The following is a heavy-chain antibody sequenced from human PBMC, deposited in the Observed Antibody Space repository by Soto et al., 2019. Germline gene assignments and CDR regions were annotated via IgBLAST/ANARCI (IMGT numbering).Heavy chain of an antibody. CDR1: GFTFSSYG. D-gene: IGHD3-10*01. V-gene: IGHV3-33*01. Sequence: QVQLVESGGGVVQPGRSLRLSCAASGFTFSSYGMHWVRQAPGKGLEWVAVIWYDGSNKYYADSVKGRFTISRDNSKNPVYLQMNSLRADDTALYSFARDHNVYGSGSPGFDYWGQGTLVTFSS. CDR2: IWYDGSNK. J-gene: IGHJ4*02. CDR3: ARDHNVYGSGSPGFDY.